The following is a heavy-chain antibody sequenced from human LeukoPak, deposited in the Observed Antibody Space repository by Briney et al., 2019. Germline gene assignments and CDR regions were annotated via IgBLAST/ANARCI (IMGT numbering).Heavy chain of an antibody. CDR3: ARGGAMADFDY. V-gene: IGHV3-21*01. D-gene: IGHD3-16*01. J-gene: IGHJ4*02. CDR1: GFTFSSYS. CDR2: ISSSRSYI. Sequence: GSLRLSCAASGFTFSSYSMNWVRPAPGKGLEWVSSISSSRSYIYYADSVKGRFTIARDNAKNALYLQINSLRAEDTAGYYCARGGAMADFDYWGQGTLVTVSS.